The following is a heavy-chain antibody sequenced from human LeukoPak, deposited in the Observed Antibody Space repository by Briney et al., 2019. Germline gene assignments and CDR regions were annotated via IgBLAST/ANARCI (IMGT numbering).Heavy chain of an antibody. V-gene: IGHV4-31*03. CDR1: GGSISSGGYY. D-gene: IGHD6-19*01. CDR3: ARGYDSSGWYFSGY. Sequence: SQTLSLTCTVSGGSISSGGYYWSWIRQHPGKGLEWIGCIYYSGSTYYNPSLKSRVTMSVDTSNNQFSLKLSSVTTADTAVYYCARGYDSSGWYFSGYWGQGTLVTVSS. CDR2: IYYSGST. J-gene: IGHJ4*02.